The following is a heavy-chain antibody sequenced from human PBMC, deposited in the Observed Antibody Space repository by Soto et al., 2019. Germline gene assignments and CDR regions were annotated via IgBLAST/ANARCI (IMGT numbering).Heavy chain of an antibody. D-gene: IGHD5-18*01. CDR2: IYYSGST. V-gene: IGHV4-59*08. CDR1: GGSISNYY. Sequence: SETLSLTCTVSGGSISNYYWSWIRQPPGKGLEWIGYIYYSGSTNYNPSLKSRVTISVDTSKNQFSLKLSSVTAADTAVYYCAKHRYSYGVYYFDYGGQEPLVTVSS. J-gene: IGHJ4*02. CDR3: AKHRYSYGVYYFDY.